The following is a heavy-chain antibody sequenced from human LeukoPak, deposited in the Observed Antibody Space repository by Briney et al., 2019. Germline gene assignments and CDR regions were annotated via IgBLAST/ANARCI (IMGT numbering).Heavy chain of an antibody. J-gene: IGHJ4*02. CDR1: GYTFTNYY. CDR2: INPSGDST. V-gene: IGHV1-46*01. CDR3: ARDIREGLSNSPDY. D-gene: IGHD2/OR15-2a*01. Sequence: ASVKVSCKASGYTFTNYYMHWVRQAPGQGLEWMGIINPSGDSTTYAQNFQGRVAMTRDTSTSTVYMELSSLRSEDSAVYYCARDIREGLSNSPDYWGQGTLVTVSS.